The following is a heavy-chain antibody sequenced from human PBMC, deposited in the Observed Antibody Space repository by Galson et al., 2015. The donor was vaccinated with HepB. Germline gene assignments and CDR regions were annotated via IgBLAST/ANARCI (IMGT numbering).Heavy chain of an antibody. CDR1: GFTFSSYS. CDR3: ARDRAVIYYYYGMDV. V-gene: IGHV3-48*01. J-gene: IGHJ6*02. Sequence: SLRLSCAASGFTFSSYSMNWVRQAPGEGLEWVSYISSSSSTIYYADSVKGRFTISRDNAKNSLYLQMNSLRAEDTAVYYCARDRAVIYYYYGMDVWGQGTTVTVSS. D-gene: IGHD2-21*01. CDR2: ISSSSSTI.